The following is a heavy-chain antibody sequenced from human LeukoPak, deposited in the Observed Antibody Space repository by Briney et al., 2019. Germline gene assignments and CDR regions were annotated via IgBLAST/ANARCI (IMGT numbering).Heavy chain of an antibody. Sequence: GGSLRLSCAASGFTFSRYWMSWVRQAPGKGLEWVANIKQDGSEKYYVDSVKGRFTISKDNAKDSLFLQMNSLRAEDTALYYCAKDHSSGYYYGAFDIWGQGTMVTVSS. V-gene: IGHV3-7*01. J-gene: IGHJ3*02. CDR1: GFTFSRYW. CDR2: IKQDGSEK. D-gene: IGHD3-22*01. CDR3: AKDHSSGYYYGAFDI.